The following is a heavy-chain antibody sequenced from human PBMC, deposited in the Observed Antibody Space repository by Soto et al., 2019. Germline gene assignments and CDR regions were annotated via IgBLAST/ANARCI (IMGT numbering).Heavy chain of an antibody. D-gene: IGHD6-13*01. CDR2: INHSGST. J-gene: IGHJ5*02. CDR3: ARAPIAAAGTRWFDP. Sequence: QVQLQQWGAGLLKPSETLSLTCAVYGGSFSGYYWSWIRQPPGKGLEWIGEINHSGSTNYNPSLTSRVTISVDTSKKQFSLNLSSVTAADTAVYYCARAPIAAAGTRWFDPWGQGTLVTVSS. V-gene: IGHV4-34*01. CDR1: GGSFSGYY.